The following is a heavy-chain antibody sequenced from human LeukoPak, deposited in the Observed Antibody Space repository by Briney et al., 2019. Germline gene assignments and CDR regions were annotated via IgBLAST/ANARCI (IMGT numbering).Heavy chain of an antibody. D-gene: IGHD3-22*01. CDR2: INHSGST. V-gene: IGHV4-34*01. CDR1: GGSFSGYY. CDR3: ARGFRYYDGIDAFDI. Sequence: PSETLSLTCAVYGGSFSGYYWSWIRQPPGKGLEWIGEINHSGSTNYNSSLKSRVTISVDTSKNQFSLKLSSVTAADTAVYYCARGFRYYDGIDAFDIWGQGTMVTVSS. J-gene: IGHJ3*02.